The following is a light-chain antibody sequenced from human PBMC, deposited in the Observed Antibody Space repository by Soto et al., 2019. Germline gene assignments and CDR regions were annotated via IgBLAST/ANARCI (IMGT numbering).Light chain of an antibody. CDR3: QQYGRSPPFT. CDR1: QSVSSTY. Sequence: IVLTQSPGTLSLSPGERATLSCRASQSVSSTYIAWYQQNPGQAPRLLIYGASSRATGIPDRFSGSGSGKDVTLTISRLEPEDFAVYFCQQYGRSPPFTFGQGTKVEMK. V-gene: IGKV3-20*01. CDR2: GAS. J-gene: IGKJ2*01.